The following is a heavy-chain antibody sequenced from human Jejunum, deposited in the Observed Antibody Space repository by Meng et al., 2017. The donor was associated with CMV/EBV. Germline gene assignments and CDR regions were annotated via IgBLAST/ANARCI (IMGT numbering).Heavy chain of an antibody. V-gene: IGHV1-18*01. D-gene: IGHD1-14*01. J-gene: IGHJ5*02. CDR2: ISAYNGNT. CDR3: ARDLPGGTKGTWLDL. CDR1: GYIFNNYG. Sequence: QGWLVQSEAEVKKPGASVKVSCKASGYIFNNYGVSWVRQAPGQGPEWMGWISAYNGNTNYAQNFQGRFTMTTDTSTSTAYMELRSLRSDDTAVYYCARDLPGGTKGTWLDLWGQGTLVTVSS.